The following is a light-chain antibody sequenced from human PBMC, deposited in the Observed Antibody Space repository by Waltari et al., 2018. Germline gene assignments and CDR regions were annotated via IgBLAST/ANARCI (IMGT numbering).Light chain of an antibody. Sequence: QSVLTQPPSASGTPGQRVTISCSGSNSNVGSNSVNWYQQVPGTAPNLLTYRNNQRPSGVPDRFAGSKSGTSASLAISGLQSEDEADYYCAAWDYSLDGHVLFGGGTKLTVL. CDR1: NSNVGSNS. CDR2: RNN. CDR3: AAWDYSLDGHVL. V-gene: IGLV1-44*01. J-gene: IGLJ2*01.